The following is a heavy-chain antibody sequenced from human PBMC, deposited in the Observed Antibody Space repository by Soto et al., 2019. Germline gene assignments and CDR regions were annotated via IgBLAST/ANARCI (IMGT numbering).Heavy chain of an antibody. CDR1: GFTFSSYA. CDR3: AKDLSYCSSTSCYLEQGKSNDAFDI. V-gene: IGHV3-23*01. Sequence: GGSLRLSCAASGFTFSSYAMSWVRQAPGKGLEWVSAISGSGGSTYYADSVKGRFTISRDNSKNTLYLQMNSLRAEDTAVYYCAKDLSYCSSTSCYLEQGKSNDAFDIWGQGTMVTVSS. J-gene: IGHJ3*02. D-gene: IGHD2-2*01. CDR2: ISGSGGST.